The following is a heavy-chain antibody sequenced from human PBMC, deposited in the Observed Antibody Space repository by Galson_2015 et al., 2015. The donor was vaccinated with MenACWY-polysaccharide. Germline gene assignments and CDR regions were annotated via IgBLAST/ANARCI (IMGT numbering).Heavy chain of an antibody. CDR3: ARRFDY. Sequence: LSLTCAVSGASISRSDWWTWVRQPPGKGLEWIGEISHRGTTNYNPSLKSRVTISVDKSKNQFSLKLNSVTAADTAVYYCARRFDYWGQGSLVTVPS. CDR1: GASISRSDW. V-gene: IGHV4-4*02. J-gene: IGHJ4*02. CDR2: ISHRGTT.